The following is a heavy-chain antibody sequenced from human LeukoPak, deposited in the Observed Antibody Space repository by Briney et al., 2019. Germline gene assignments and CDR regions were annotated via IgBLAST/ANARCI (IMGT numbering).Heavy chain of an antibody. CDR3: ARVRGYCSGGSCSYSFDY. J-gene: IGHJ4*02. CDR2: ISAYNGNT. V-gene: IGHV1-18*01. CDR1: GYTFTSYG. Sequence: ASVKVSCKAFGYTFTSYGISWVRQAPGQGLEWMGWISAYNGNTNYAQKLQGRVTMTTDTSTSTAYMELRSLRSDDTAVYYCARVRGYCSGGSCSYSFDYWGQGTLVTVSS. D-gene: IGHD2-15*01.